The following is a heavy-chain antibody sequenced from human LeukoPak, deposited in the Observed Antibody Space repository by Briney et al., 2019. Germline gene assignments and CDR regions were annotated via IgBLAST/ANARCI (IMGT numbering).Heavy chain of an antibody. Sequence: GGSLRLSCAASGFTFSSSGMHWVRQAPGKGLEWVAVISYDGSNKYYADSVKGRFTISRDNSKNTLYLQMNSLRAEDTAVYYCAKDMGLAAAASQDGLDVWGQGTTVTVSS. J-gene: IGHJ6*02. CDR1: GFTFSSSG. D-gene: IGHD6-13*01. CDR2: ISYDGSNK. V-gene: IGHV3-30*18. CDR3: AKDMGLAAAASQDGLDV.